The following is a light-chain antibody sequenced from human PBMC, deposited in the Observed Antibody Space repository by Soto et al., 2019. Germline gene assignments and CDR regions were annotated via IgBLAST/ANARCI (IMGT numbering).Light chain of an antibody. CDR3: QQYKNWPLT. CDR1: QSVISS. CDR2: SGS. J-gene: IGKJ4*01. Sequence: EIVVTQSPATVSVSPGERATLSCRASQSVISSLAWYQQKPGQAPRLLIYSGSTRATGIPARFSGRGSGTEFTLVISSLQSEDFAVYYCQQYKNWPLTFGGGTKVEI. V-gene: IGKV3-15*01.